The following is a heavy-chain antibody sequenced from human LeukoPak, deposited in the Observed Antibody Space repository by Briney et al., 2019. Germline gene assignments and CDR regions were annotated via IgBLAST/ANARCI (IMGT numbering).Heavy chain of an antibody. D-gene: IGHD3-3*01. V-gene: IGHV3-23*01. CDR3: ARDMEGDDFWSGYYHGFDY. CDR1: GFTFGSYA. J-gene: IGHJ4*02. CDR2: ISGSGTNT. Sequence: PGGSLRLSCAASGFTFGSYAMSWVRQAPGKGLEWVSVISGSGTNTYYADSVKGRFTISRDNSKNTLYLQMNSLRAEDTAVYYCARDMEGDDFWSGYYHGFDYWGQGTLVTVSS.